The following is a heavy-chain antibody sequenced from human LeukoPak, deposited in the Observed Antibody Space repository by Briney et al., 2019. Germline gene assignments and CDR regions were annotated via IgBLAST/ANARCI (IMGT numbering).Heavy chain of an antibody. CDR1: GFTVSSNY. V-gene: IGHV3-66*01. CDR3: ARDGPIAVAGTYFDC. D-gene: IGHD6-19*01. CDR2: IYSGGST. J-gene: IGHJ4*02. Sequence: PGGSLRLTCAASGFTVSSNYMSWVRQAPGKGLEWVSVIYSGGSTYYADSVRGRFTISRDNSKNTLYLQMNSLRAEDTAVYYCARDGPIAVAGTYFDCWGQGTLVTVSS.